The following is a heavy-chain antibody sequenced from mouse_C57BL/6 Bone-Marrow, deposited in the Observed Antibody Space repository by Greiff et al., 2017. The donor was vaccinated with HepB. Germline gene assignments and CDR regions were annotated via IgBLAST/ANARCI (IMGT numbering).Heavy chain of an antibody. Sequence: VQLQQSGAELARPGASVKLSCKASGYTFTSYGISWVKQRTGQGLEWIGEIYPRSGNTYYNEKFKGKATLTADKSSSTAYMELRSLTSEDSAVYFCASVVTTRRSAWFAYWGQGTLVTVSA. CDR1: GYTFTSYG. V-gene: IGHV1-81*01. D-gene: IGHD2-2*01. CDR3: ASVVTTRRSAWFAY. CDR2: IYPRSGNT. J-gene: IGHJ3*01.